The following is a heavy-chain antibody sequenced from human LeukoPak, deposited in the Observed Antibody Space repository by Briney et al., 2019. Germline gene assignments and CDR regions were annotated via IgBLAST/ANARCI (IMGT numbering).Heavy chain of an antibody. D-gene: IGHD6-6*01. J-gene: IGHJ4*02. CDR2: ISSSGSTI. Sequence: PGGSLRLSCAASGFTFGDCYMSWIRQAPGKGLEWVSYISSSGSTIYYADSVKGRFTISRDNAKNSLYLQMNSLRAEDTAVYYCASELVSSSSALSFDYWGQGTLVTVSS. V-gene: IGHV3-11*01. CDR3: ASELVSSSSALSFDY. CDR1: GFTFGDCY.